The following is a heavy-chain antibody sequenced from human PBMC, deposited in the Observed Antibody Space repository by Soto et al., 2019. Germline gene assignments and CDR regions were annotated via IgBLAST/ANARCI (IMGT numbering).Heavy chain of an antibody. CDR1: GGTFSTCA. CDR2: IIPVFGTA. Sequence: GASVKVSCKLSGGTFSTCALTWVRQAPGQGLEWMGGIIPVFGTAHYAQNFQGRATITADESTSTAYMELNSLISEDTAVYFCARAPEEYYYDSSGYYSGYWGQGTLVTVSS. D-gene: IGHD3-22*01. CDR3: ARAPEEYYYDSSGYYSGY. V-gene: IGHV1-69*13. J-gene: IGHJ4*02.